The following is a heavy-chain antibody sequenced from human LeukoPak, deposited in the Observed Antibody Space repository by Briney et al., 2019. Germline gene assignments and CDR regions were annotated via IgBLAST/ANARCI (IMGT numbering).Heavy chain of an antibody. CDR2: VFDSGGT. V-gene: IGHV4-59*01. Sequence: NPSETLSLTCTVSGGSISNYWWSWIRQPPGKGLEWLGYVFDSGGTNYNPSLKSRVTISVDTSKKQFSLKLSSVTAADTAVYYCARGYSSSWNYFDYWGQGTLVTVSS. D-gene: IGHD6-13*01. CDR3: ARGYSSSWNYFDY. J-gene: IGHJ4*02. CDR1: GGSISNYW.